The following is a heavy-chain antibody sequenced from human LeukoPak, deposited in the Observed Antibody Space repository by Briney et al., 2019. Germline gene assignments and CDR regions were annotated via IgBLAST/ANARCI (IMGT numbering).Heavy chain of an antibody. Sequence: SGTLSLTCAVSGGSISSSNWWSWVRQPPGKGLEWIGEIYHSGSTNYNPSLKSRVTISVDKSKNQFSLKLSSVTAADTAVYYCARARGYCRGGSCLRYFDYWGQGTLVTVSS. CDR3: ARARGYCRGGSCLRYFDY. J-gene: IGHJ4*02. D-gene: IGHD2-15*01. V-gene: IGHV4-4*02. CDR1: GGSISSSNW. CDR2: IYHSGST.